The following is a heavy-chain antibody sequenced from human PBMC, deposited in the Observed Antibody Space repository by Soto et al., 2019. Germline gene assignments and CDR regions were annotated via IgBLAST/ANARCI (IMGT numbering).Heavy chain of an antibody. CDR3: AKDSSVLRFLEWLSIDAFDI. CDR2: ISGSGGST. CDR1: GFTFSSYA. J-gene: IGHJ3*02. V-gene: IGHV3-23*01. D-gene: IGHD3-3*01. Sequence: EVQLLESGGGLVQPGGSLRLSCAASGFTFSSYAMSWVRQAPGKGLEWVSAISGSGGSTYYADSVKGRFTISRDNSKNTLYLKMNSLRAEDTAVYYCAKDSSVLRFLEWLSIDAFDIWGQGTMVTVSS.